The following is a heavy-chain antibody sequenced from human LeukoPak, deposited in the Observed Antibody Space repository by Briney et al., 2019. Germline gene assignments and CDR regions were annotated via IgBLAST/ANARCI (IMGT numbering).Heavy chain of an antibody. CDR3: ASMTTVTGVDY. J-gene: IGHJ4*02. D-gene: IGHD4-17*01. V-gene: IGHV4-30-2*01. CDR1: GGSISSGGYS. CDR2: IYHSGST. Sequence: TSETLSLTCAVSGGSISSGGYSWRWIRQPPGKGLEWIGYIYHSGSTYYNPSLKSRVTISVDRSKNQFSLELSSVTAADTAVYYCASMTTVTGVDYWGQGTLVTVSS.